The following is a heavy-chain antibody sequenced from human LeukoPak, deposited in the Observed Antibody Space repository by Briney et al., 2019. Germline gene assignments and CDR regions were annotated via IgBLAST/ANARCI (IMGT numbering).Heavy chain of an antibody. Sequence: EPGGSLRLSCAASGFTVSSNYMSWVRQAPGKGLEWVSVIYSGGSTYYADSVKGRFTISRDNSKNTLYFQMNSLRAEDTAVYYCARDRGGYYFDYWGQGTLVTVSS. D-gene: IGHD3-16*01. V-gene: IGHV3-53*01. CDR1: GFTVSSNY. CDR2: IYSGGST. J-gene: IGHJ4*02. CDR3: ARDRGGYYFDY.